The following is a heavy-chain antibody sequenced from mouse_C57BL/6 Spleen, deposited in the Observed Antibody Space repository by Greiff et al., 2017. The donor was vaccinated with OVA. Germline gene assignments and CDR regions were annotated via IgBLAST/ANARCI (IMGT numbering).Heavy chain of an antibody. J-gene: IGHJ1*03. CDR2: IWRGGST. Sequence: VKLVESGPGLVQPSQSLSITCTVSGFSLTSYGVHWVRQSPGKGLEWLGVIWRGGSTDYNAAFMSRLSITKDNSKSQVFFKMNSLQADDTAIYYCAKTQVTTNWYFDVWGTGTTVTVSS. V-gene: IGHV2-5*01. CDR1: GFSLTSYG. D-gene: IGHD2-12*01. CDR3: AKTQVTTNWYFDV.